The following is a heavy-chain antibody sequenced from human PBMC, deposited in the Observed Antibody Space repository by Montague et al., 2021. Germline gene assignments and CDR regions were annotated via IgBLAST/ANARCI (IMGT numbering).Heavy chain of an antibody. CDR2: IFNDGRT. Sequence: SLRLSCAASGFTVSSSHMNWVRQAPGKGLEWVSGIFNDGRTYHADSVKGRFTISRDNSKNTLFLQVNSLRAEDTAVYYCAKNRAAPGRSSFDYWGQGTLVTVSS. D-gene: IGHD6-13*01. CDR3: AKNRAAPGRSSFDY. J-gene: IGHJ4*02. V-gene: IGHV3-53*01. CDR1: GFTVSSSH.